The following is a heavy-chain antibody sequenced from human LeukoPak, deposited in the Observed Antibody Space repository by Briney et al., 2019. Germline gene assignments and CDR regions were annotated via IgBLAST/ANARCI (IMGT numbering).Heavy chain of an antibody. CDR1: GFTFGDYA. CDR2: IRSKAYGGTT. V-gene: IGHV3-49*04. Sequence: GGSLRLSCTASGFTFGDYAMSWVRQAPGKGLEWVGFIRSKAYGGTTEYAASVKGRFTISRDDSKSIAYLQMNSLKTEDTAVYYCTRRGMRYGMDVWGQGTTVTVSS. J-gene: IGHJ6*02. CDR3: TRRGMRYGMDV. D-gene: IGHD3-10*01.